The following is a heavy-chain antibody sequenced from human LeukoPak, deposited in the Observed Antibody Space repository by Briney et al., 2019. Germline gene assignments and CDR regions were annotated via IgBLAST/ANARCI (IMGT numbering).Heavy chain of an antibody. D-gene: IGHD3-22*01. CDR3: ATRRDSTGYSHYYYYMDV. CDR2: IFYSGST. CDR1: GGSISSSSYS. J-gene: IGHJ6*03. V-gene: IGHV4-39*01. Sequence: PSETLSLTCTVSGGSISSSSYSWGWIRQPPGKGLEWIGNIFYSGSTHYNPSLKSRVTISVDTSKNQFSLKLSSVTAADTAVYYCATRRDSTGYSHYYYYMDVWGKGTTVSISS.